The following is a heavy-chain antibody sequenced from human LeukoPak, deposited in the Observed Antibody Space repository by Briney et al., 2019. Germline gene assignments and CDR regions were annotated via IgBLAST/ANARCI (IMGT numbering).Heavy chain of an antibody. CDR3: AKGRRDGYNFPLFDF. J-gene: IGHJ4*01. CDR1: GFTFNFAA. V-gene: IGHV3-23*01. CDR2: IIGNGFST. D-gene: IGHD5-24*01. Sequence: GGSLRVSCAASGFTFNFAAMNWVRQSPGKGLEWVATIIGNGFSTYYADSVSGRFTISRDNSQNTFFLQMNSLRAEDTAIYYCAKGRRDGYNFPLFDFWGHGALVTVSS.